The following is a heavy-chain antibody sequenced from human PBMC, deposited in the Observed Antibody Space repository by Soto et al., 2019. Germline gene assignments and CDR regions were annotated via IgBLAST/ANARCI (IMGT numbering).Heavy chain of an antibody. CDR2: IKLDGSEK. V-gene: IGHV3-7*01. Sequence: GGSLRLSCAASGFTFSNYWMTWVRQAPGKGLEWVANIKLDGSEKYYVDSVKGRFTISRDNAKSSLYLQMNSLRAEDTAVYYCARPWNSDYTTDAYDIWGQGTMVTVSS. D-gene: IGHD3-3*01. J-gene: IGHJ3*02. CDR1: GFTFSNYW. CDR3: ARPWNSDYTTDAYDI.